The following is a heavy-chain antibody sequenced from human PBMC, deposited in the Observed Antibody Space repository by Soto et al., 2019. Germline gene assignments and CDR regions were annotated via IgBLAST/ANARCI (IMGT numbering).Heavy chain of an antibody. J-gene: IGHJ5*02. CDR3: ARVPGP. CDR1: GGSISSGGYS. CDR2: IYHSGST. Sequence: QLRLQESGSGLVKPSQTLSLTCAVSGGSISSGGYSWSWLRQPPGKGLEWIGYIYHSGSTYYNPSLKSRVTISVDRSKNQFSLKLSSVSAADTAVYYCARVPGPWGQGTLVTVSS. V-gene: IGHV4-30-2*01.